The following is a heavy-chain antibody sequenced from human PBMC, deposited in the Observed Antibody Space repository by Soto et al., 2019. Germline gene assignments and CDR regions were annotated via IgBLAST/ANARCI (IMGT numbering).Heavy chain of an antibody. V-gene: IGHV3-53*01. CDR1: GFKVGSSY. J-gene: IGHJ4*02. CDR3: ATDSPNVGIGYFDS. CDR2: IVSGGST. Sequence: EVQVVESGGDLIQPGGSLRLSCAASGFKVGSSYVTWVRQAPGKGLEWVSVIVSGGSTHYSDSVTVRFTVSRDVSNNTVYLHMISLRAEDTAVYFCATDSPNVGIGYFDSWGLGTLVTVSS. D-gene: IGHD1-26*01.